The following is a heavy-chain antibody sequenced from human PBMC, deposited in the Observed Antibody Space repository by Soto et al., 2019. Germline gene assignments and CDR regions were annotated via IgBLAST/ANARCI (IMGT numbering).Heavy chain of an antibody. CDR2: ITATGT. CDR3: AKGMVPDQ. V-gene: IGHV3-23*01. CDR1: GFSFRQYA. Sequence: EVHLLESGGGVVQPGGSLRLSSAASGFSFRQYAMIWVRQAPGKGLEWVSAITATGTHYADSVKGRFTISRDSSKSTLYLDINNLRVEDTAVYYCAKGMVPDQWGQGTLITVSS. J-gene: IGHJ5*02. D-gene: IGHD6-13*01.